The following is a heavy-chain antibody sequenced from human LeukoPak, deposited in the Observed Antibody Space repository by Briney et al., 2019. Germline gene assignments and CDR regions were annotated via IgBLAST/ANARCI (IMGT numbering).Heavy chain of an antibody. V-gene: IGHV3-30*02. CDR1: GFTFSSYG. J-gene: IGHJ3*02. CDR2: IRYDGSNK. Sequence: GGSLRLSCAASGFTFSSYGMHWVHQAPGKGLEWVAFIRYDGSNKYYADSVKGRFTISRDNAKNSLYLQMNSLRAEDMALYYCAKEGSDAFDIWGQGTMVTVSS. CDR3: AKEGSDAFDI.